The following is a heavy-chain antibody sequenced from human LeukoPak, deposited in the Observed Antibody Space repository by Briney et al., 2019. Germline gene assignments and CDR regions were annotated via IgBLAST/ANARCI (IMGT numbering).Heavy chain of an antibody. CDR3: ARGAKDYVGFYYYYGMDV. J-gene: IGHJ6*02. CDR2: IYYSGST. CDR1: GGSISSSSYY. V-gene: IGHV4-39*01. Sequence: SETLSLTCTVSGGSISSSSYYWGWIRQPPGKGLEWIGSIYYSGSTYYNPSLKSRATISVDTSKNQFSLKLSSVTAADTAVYYCARGAKDYVGFYYYYGMDVWGQGTTVTVSS. D-gene: IGHD4-17*01.